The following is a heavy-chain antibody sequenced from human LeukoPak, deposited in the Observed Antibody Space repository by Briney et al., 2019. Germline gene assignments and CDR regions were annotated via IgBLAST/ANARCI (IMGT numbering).Heavy chain of an antibody. J-gene: IGHJ6*03. Sequence: GGSLRLSCEASGFTFHSYWMSWVRQAPGKGLEWVANINGDGREEYYVDSLKGRFTISRDNAKNSLYLQMNGLRAEDTAVYYCTRDQKSLYGSGRPHYMDVWGKGTTVIVSS. CDR3: TRDQKSLYGSGRPHYMDV. V-gene: IGHV3-7*01. D-gene: IGHD3-10*01. CDR2: INGDGREE. CDR1: GFTFHSYW.